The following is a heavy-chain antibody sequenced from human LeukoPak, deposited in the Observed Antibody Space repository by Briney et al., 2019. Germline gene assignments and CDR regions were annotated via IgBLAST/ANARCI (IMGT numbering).Heavy chain of an antibody. Sequence: PGGSLRLSCAASGFTVSSNYMSWVRQAPGKGLEWVSVIYSGGSTYYADSVKGRFTISRDNSKNTLYLQMNSLRAEDTAVYYCARDLGQYGDYSFDYWGQGTLVTVSS. D-gene: IGHD4-17*01. CDR3: ARDLGQYGDYSFDY. V-gene: IGHV3-53*01. J-gene: IGHJ4*02. CDR1: GFTVSSNY. CDR2: IYSGGST.